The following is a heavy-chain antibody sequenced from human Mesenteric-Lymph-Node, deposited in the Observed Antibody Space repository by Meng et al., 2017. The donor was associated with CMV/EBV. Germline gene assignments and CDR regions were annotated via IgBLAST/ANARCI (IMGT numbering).Heavy chain of an antibody. J-gene: IGHJ4*02. D-gene: IGHD2-8*01. CDR1: GFTFSSYA. CDR2: ISASGHNT. Sequence: GGSLRLSCAASGFTFSSYAMTWVRQAPGKGLEWVSAISASGHNTYYSDSVKGRFTISRDNSRNTLYLQMNNLRAEDTAVYYCANWREGSQVYFDYWGQGRLVTVSS. V-gene: IGHV3-23*01. CDR3: ANWREGSQVYFDY.